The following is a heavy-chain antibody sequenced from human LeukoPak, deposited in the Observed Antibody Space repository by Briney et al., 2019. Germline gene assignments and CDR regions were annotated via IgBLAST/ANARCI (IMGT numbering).Heavy chain of an antibody. CDR2: ISAYNGNT. D-gene: IGHD3-3*01. Sequence: GASVKVSCKASGYTFTSYGISWVRQAPGQGLEWMGWISAYNGNTNYAQKLQGRVTMTTDTSTSTAYMELRSLRSDDTAVYYCAREFRETWSGYYMTDYWGQGTLVTVSS. V-gene: IGHV1-18*01. J-gene: IGHJ4*02. CDR1: GYTFTSYG. CDR3: AREFRETWSGYYMTDY.